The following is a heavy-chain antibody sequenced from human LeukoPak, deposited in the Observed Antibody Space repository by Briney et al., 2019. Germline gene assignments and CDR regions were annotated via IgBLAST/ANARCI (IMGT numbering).Heavy chain of an antibody. Sequence: PGGSLRLSCAASGLTFSSFGMHWVRQAPGKGLEWVTVIWYDGSNIYYADSAKGRFTISRDNSKNTLYLQMNSLRAEDTAVYYCVRGGFMHAFDIWGQGTKVTVSS. CDR2: IWYDGSNI. J-gene: IGHJ3*02. D-gene: IGHD3-16*01. V-gene: IGHV3-33*01. CDR1: GLTFSSFG. CDR3: VRGGFMHAFDI.